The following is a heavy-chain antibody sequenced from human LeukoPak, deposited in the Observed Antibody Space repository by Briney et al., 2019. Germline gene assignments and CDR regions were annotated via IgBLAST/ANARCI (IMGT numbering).Heavy chain of an antibody. CDR2: INSDGSST. CDR3: AREGISSSWYFYYYYGMDV. D-gene: IGHD6-13*01. J-gene: IGHJ6*02. Sequence: GGSLRFACAGSGFTFSSDWMHWVRQAPGKGLVWVSRINSDGSSTSYADSVKGRFTISRDNAKNTLYLQMNSLRAEDTAVYYCAREGISSSWYFYYYYGMDVWGQGTTVTVSS. CDR1: GFTFSSDW. V-gene: IGHV3-74*01.